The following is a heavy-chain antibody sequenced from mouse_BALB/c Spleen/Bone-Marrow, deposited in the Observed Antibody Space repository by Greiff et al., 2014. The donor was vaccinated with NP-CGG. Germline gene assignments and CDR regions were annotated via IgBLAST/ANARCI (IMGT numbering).Heavy chain of an antibody. J-gene: IGHJ3*01. CDR3: ARHAYYDQTEVSFVY. V-gene: IGHV5-9-2*01. D-gene: IGHD2-4*01. CDR2: ISGGGSYT. Sequence: DVHLVESGGGLVKSGGSLKLSCAASGFSFNSYGMSWVRQTPEKRQEWVATISGGGSYTFYPDSVKGRFTISRDNSKNNLYLQLSSLRSEDTALYYCARHAYYDQTEVSFVYWGQGTLVTVSA. CDR1: GFSFNSYG.